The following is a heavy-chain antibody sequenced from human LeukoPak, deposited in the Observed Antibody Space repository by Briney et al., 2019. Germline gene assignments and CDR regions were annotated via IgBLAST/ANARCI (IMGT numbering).Heavy chain of an antibody. D-gene: IGHD3-3*01. CDR2: ISAYNGNT. J-gene: IGHJ6*02. Sequence: ASVKVSCKASGYTFTSYGISWVRQAPGQGLEWMGWISAYNGNTNYAQKLQGRVTMTTDTSTSTAYMELRSLRSDDTAVCYCAKTYYDFWSGYGYYGMDVWGQGTTVTVSS. CDR3: AKTYYDFWSGYGYYGMDV. CDR1: GYTFTSYG. V-gene: IGHV1-18*01.